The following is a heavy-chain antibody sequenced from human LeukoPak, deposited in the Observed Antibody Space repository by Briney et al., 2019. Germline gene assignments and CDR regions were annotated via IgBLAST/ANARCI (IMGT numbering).Heavy chain of an antibody. D-gene: IGHD3-22*01. Sequence: GGSLRLSCAASEFTFSSYSMNWVRQAPGKGLEWVSYITNSGNSKSYADSVKGRFTISRDNTKNSLYLQMNGLRAEDTAVYYCARTRSSGYLTFGYWGQGILVTVSS. CDR2: ITNSGNSK. J-gene: IGHJ4*02. CDR3: ARTRSSGYLTFGY. CDR1: EFTFSSYS. V-gene: IGHV3-48*01.